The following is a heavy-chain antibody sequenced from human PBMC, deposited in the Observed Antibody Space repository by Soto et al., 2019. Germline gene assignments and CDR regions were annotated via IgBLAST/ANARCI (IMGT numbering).Heavy chain of an antibody. V-gene: IGHV1-46*01. CDR2: INPSGGST. Sequence: GASVNVSCKASGYANTIYYMHWVRQAPGQGLEWMGIINPSGGSTSYAQKFQGRVTMTRDTSTSTVYMELSSLRSDDTAVYYCARGGTGLREVFSDWYFDLWGRGTLVTVSS. CDR1: GYANTIYY. CDR3: ARGGTGLREVFSDWYFDL. D-gene: IGHD5-12*01. J-gene: IGHJ2*01.